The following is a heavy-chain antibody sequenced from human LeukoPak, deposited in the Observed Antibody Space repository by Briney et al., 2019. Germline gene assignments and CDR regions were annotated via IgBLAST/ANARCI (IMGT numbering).Heavy chain of an antibody. Sequence: GGSLRLSCAASGFLFSRYWMSWVRQAPGKGLEWVANIKEDGSEKYYVESMKGRFTISRDNVKNSLYLQINSLRAEDTAVYYCARGRFEVPRKLYYYYMDVWGKGTTVTVSS. D-gene: IGHD2-2*01. J-gene: IGHJ6*03. CDR3: ARGRFEVPRKLYYYYMDV. CDR2: IKEDGSEK. V-gene: IGHV3-7*01. CDR1: GFLFSRYW.